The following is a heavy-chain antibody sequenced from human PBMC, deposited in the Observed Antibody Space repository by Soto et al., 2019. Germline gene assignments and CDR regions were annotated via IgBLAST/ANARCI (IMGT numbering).Heavy chain of an antibody. J-gene: IGHJ5*02. Sequence: SETLSPTCPVSGGSISSIRYYWGWIRQPPWKGLEGIGSTYYTGSTHYNPTLKSRFTISIPKSQNKFTLKLSSLTAADTSVYQCARHYDFGSGYGWFDTWGQGTLVTVSS. CDR3: ARHYDFGSGYGWFDT. V-gene: IGHV4-39*01. CDR2: TYYTGST. CDR1: GGSISSIRYY. D-gene: IGHD3-3*01.